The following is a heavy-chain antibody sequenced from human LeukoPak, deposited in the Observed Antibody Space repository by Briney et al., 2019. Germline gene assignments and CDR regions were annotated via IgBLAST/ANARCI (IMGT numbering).Heavy chain of an antibody. Sequence: ASVKVSCKASGYTFTSYDINWVRQATGQGLEWMGWMNPNSGNTGYAQKFQGRVTMTRNTSISTAYMELSSPRSEDTAVYYCARGGITIFGVVINNWFDPWGQGTLVTVFS. D-gene: IGHD3-3*01. CDR1: GYTFTSYD. V-gene: IGHV1-8*01. J-gene: IGHJ5*02. CDR3: ARGGITIFGVVINNWFDP. CDR2: MNPNSGNT.